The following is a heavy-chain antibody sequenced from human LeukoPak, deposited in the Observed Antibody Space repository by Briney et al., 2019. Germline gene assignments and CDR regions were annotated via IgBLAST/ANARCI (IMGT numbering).Heavy chain of an antibody. CDR1: GYTFSSHG. D-gene: IGHD3-16*02. J-gene: IGHJ4*02. CDR3: ARDWVRYCSTASCLLQFDS. CDR2: ISAYNGNT. V-gene: IGHV1-18*01. Sequence: ASVKVSCKAYGYTFSSHGISWVRQAPGQGLEWMGWISAYNGNTNSAQKLQGRLTMTTDTSTNTAYMELRGLRSDDTAVYYCARDWVRYCSTASCLLQFDSWGQGTLVTVSS.